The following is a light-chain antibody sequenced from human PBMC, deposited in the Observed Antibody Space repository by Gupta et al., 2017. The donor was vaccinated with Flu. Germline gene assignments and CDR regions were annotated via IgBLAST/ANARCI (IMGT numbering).Light chain of an antibody. Sequence: QSVLTQPPSASGTPGQRVTISCSGSSSNIGSNYVYWYQQLPGTAPKLLIYRNNQRPSGVPDQFSGSKSGTSASLAISGLRSEDEADYHCAAWDDSLSALFGGGTKLTVL. CDR3: AAWDDSLSAL. CDR1: SSNIGSNY. CDR2: RNN. V-gene: IGLV1-47*01. J-gene: IGLJ3*02.